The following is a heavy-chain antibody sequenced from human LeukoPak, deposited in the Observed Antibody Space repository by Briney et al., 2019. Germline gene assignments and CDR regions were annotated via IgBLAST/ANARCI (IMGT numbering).Heavy chain of an antibody. Sequence: PSETLSLTCTVSGGSISSDYWCWLRQPPGKGPEWIGNIFSRGNTNYNPSLKSRVTISVDTSKNQFSLKLSSVTAADTAVYYCARPLGYDSSGYYHDAFDIWGQGTMVTVSS. CDR3: ARPLGYDSSGYYHDAFDI. CDR2: IFSRGNT. J-gene: IGHJ3*02. V-gene: IGHV4-4*09. CDR1: GGSISSDY. D-gene: IGHD3-22*01.